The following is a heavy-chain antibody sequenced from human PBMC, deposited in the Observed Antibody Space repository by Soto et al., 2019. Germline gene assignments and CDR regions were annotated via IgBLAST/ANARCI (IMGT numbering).Heavy chain of an antibody. CDR2: INPSGGST. Sequence: ASVKVSCKASGYTFTSCYMHWVRQAPGEGLEWMGIINPSGGSTSYAQKFQGRVTMTRDTSTSTVYMELSSLRSEDAAVYYCARQGIVVVPAAMNYYYGMDVWGQGTTVTVSS. V-gene: IGHV1-46*01. D-gene: IGHD2-2*01. J-gene: IGHJ6*02. CDR3: ARQGIVVVPAAMNYYYGMDV. CDR1: GYTFTSCY.